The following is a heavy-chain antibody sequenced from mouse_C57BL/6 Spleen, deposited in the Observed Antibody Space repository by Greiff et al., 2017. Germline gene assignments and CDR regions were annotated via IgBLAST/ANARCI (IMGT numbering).Heavy chain of an antibody. CDR3: ARSTNWGFDY. Sequence: QVQLKESGAELVKPGASVKISCKASGYAFSSYWMNWVKQRPGKGLEWIGQIYPGDGDTNYNGKFKGKATLTADKSSSTAYMQLSSLTSEDSAVYFCARSTNWGFDYWGQGTTLTVSS. D-gene: IGHD4-1*01. CDR2: IYPGDGDT. J-gene: IGHJ2*01. CDR1: GYAFSSYW. V-gene: IGHV1-80*01.